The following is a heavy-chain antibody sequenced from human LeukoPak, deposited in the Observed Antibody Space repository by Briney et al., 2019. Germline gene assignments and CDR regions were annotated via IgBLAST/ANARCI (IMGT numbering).Heavy chain of an antibody. CDR1: GFTFSDYD. Sequence: GGSLRLSCAASGFTFSDYDMSWVRQAPGKGREWVSSMTTTSSYMYYADSVKGRFTIPRDNAKNSLYLQMNRLRAEDTALYYCARLIGLTIAAAATDYWGQGALVTVSS. CDR3: ARLIGLTIAAAATDY. J-gene: IGHJ4*02. D-gene: IGHD6-13*01. CDR2: MTTTSSYM. V-gene: IGHV3-21*01.